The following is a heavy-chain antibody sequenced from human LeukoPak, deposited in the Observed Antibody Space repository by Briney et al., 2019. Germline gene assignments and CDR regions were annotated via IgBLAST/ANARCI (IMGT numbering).Heavy chain of an antibody. J-gene: IGHJ4*02. Sequence: PSETLSLTRTVSDDSLNRRIYYWGGLHDPQGTGLEGDGRIYYSGSTYYNPSLNSRVTISKDASKNHFSLKLSSVTAADTAVYYCGGGERRRYYGSGSHTSDFDYWGQGTLVTVSS. CDR3: GGGERRRYYGSGSHTSDFDY. D-gene: IGHD3-10*01. CDR2: IYYSGST. V-gene: IGHV4-39*07. CDR1: DDSLNRRIYY.